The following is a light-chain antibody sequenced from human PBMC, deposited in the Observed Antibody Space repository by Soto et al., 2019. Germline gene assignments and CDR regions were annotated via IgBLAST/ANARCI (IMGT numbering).Light chain of an antibody. CDR3: QQYNSWPPIT. CDR2: GAS. Sequence: EVVMTQSPATLSASPGERVILSCRASQNIGSNLAWYQQRPGQAPRLLMYGASTRATETPARFSGSGSGTEFTLTISSLQSEDFAVYYCQQYNSWPPITFGGGTKVDIK. J-gene: IGKJ4*01. V-gene: IGKV3-15*01. CDR1: QNIGSN.